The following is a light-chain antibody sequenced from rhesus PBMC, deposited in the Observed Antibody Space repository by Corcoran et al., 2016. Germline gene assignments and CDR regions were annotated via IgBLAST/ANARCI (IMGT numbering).Light chain of an antibody. CDR3: LQHSNWPRT. V-gene: IGKV3-24*01. CDR1: QSVSSS. Sequence: EIVMTQSPATLSLSPGERATLSCRASQSVSSSLAWYQQKPGQAPRLLIYGASSRATGIPDRFDGRGSGTDFTLTISSLEPEDVAVYYCLQHSNWPRTFGQGTKVEIK. J-gene: IGKJ1*01. CDR2: GAS.